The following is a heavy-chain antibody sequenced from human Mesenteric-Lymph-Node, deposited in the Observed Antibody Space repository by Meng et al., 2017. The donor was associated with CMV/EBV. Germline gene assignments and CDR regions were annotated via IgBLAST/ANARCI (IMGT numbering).Heavy chain of an antibody. V-gene: IGHV3-48*04. D-gene: IGHD1-26*01. Sequence: GESLKISCAASGFTFSTSGMNWARQAPGKGLEWVSYISSGSDTIRYADSVEGRFTISRDNAKNSLYLQLNSLRAEDTAVYYCARGREWELNEWGQGTRVTVSS. CDR1: GFTFSTSG. CDR3: ARGREWELNE. J-gene: IGHJ4*02. CDR2: ISSGSDTI.